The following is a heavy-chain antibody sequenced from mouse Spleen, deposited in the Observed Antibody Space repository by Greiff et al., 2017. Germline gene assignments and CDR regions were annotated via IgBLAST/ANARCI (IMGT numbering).Heavy chain of an antibody. CDR1: GYTFTDYY. CDR3: ARLLGTTVLYYFDY. Sequence: QVQLQQSGAELVRPGASVKLSCKASGYTFTDYYINWVKQRPGQGLEWIARIYPGSGNTYYNEKFKGKATLTAEKSSSTAYMQLSSLTSEDSAVYFCARLLGTTVLYYFDYWGQGTTLTVSS. J-gene: IGHJ2*01. V-gene: IGHV1-76*01. CDR2: IYPGSGNT. D-gene: IGHD1-1*01.